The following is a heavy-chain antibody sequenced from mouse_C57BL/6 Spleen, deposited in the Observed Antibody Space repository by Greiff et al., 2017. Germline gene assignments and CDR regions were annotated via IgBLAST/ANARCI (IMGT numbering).Heavy chain of an antibody. J-gene: IGHJ2*01. Sequence: QVQLKQPGAELVKPGASVKLSCKASGYTFTSYWMHWVKQRPGRGLEWIGRIDPNSGGTKYNEQFKSKATLTVDKPSSTAYMQLSSLTSEDSAVYYCARKGFDYWGQGTTLTVSS. CDR2: IDPNSGGT. V-gene: IGHV1-72*01. CDR1: GYTFTSYW. CDR3: ARKGFDY.